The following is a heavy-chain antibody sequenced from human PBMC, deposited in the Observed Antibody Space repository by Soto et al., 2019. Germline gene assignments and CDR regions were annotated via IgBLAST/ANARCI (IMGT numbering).Heavy chain of an antibody. Sequence: GGSLRLSCAASGFTFSSYSMNWVRQAPGKGLEWVSSISSSSSYIYYADSVKGRFTISRDNAKNSLYLQMNSLRAEDTAVYYCARAPAAGTVFDYWGQGTLVTVSS. CDR2: ISSSSSYI. CDR1: GFTFSSYS. V-gene: IGHV3-21*01. J-gene: IGHJ4*02. CDR3: ARAPAAGTVFDY. D-gene: IGHD6-13*01.